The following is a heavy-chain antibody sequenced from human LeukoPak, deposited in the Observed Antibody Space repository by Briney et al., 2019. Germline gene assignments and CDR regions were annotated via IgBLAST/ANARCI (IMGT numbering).Heavy chain of an antibody. CDR3: AKLQAGYFDSSGYHFDY. CDR1: GFTFSSYA. D-gene: IGHD3-22*01. Sequence: PGGSLRLSCAASGFTFSSYAMSWVRQAPGKGLEWVSVMSGSGGPTYYAESVKGRFTISRDNSKNTVYLEMNSLRVDDTAVYYCAKLQAGYFDSSGYHFDYWGQGTLVTVSS. J-gene: IGHJ4*02. V-gene: IGHV3-23*01. CDR2: MSGSGGPT.